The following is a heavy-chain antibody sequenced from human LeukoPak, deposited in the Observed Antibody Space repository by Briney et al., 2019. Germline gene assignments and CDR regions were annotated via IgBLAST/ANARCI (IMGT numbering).Heavy chain of an antibody. J-gene: IGHJ4*02. Sequence: SETPSLTCTVSGGSISSSTYYWAWIRQSQGLEWIGSIYYSGSTYYNPSLKSRVEISVDTSKNQFSLNLNSVTAADTAVYYCARLHSSGWYLDCWGQGTLVIVSS. V-gene: IGHV4-39*01. CDR3: ARLHSSGWYLDC. D-gene: IGHD6-19*01. CDR1: GGSISSSTYY. CDR2: IYYSGST.